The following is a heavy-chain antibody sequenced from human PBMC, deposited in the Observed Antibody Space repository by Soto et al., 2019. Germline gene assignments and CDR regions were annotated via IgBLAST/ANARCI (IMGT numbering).Heavy chain of an antibody. Sequence: SQTLSLTCAISGDGVSSNSAAWNWIRQSPSRGLEWLGRTYYRSKWYNDYAVSVKSRITINPDTSKNQFSLQLNSVTPEDTAVYSDERVLGLRKSFAPWGKGTLVPVSS. V-gene: IGHV6-1*01. D-gene: IGHD5-12*01. CDR2: TYYRSKWYN. CDR3: ERVLGLRKSFAP. J-gene: IGHJ5*02. CDR1: GDGVSSNSAA.